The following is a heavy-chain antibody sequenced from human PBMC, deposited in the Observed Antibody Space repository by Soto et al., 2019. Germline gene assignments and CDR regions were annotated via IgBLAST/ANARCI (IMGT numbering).Heavy chain of an antibody. CDR2: INHSGST. V-gene: IGHV4-34*01. Sequence: QVQLQQWGAGLLKPSETLSLTCAVYGGSFSGYYWSWIRQPPGKGLEWIGEINHSGSTNYNPSLKSRVTISVDTSKNQFSLKLSSVTAADTAVYYCATRAEIMFGGVIVTYFDYWGQGTLVTVSS. J-gene: IGHJ4*02. CDR3: ATRAEIMFGGVIVTYFDY. D-gene: IGHD3-16*02. CDR1: GGSFSGYY.